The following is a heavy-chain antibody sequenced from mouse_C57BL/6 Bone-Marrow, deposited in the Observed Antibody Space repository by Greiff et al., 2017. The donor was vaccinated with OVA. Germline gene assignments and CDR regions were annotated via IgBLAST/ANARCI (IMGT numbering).Heavy chain of an antibody. Sequence: VKLMESGPELVKPGASVKISCKASGYTFTDYYINWVKQRPGQGLEWIGWIFPGSGSTYYNEKFKGKATLTVDKSSSTAYMLLSSLTSEDSAVYFCARYGDYPYYAMDYWGQGTSVTVSS. CDR2: IFPGSGST. CDR1: GYTFTDYY. V-gene: IGHV1-75*01. CDR3: ARYGDYPYYAMDY. J-gene: IGHJ4*01. D-gene: IGHD2-4*01.